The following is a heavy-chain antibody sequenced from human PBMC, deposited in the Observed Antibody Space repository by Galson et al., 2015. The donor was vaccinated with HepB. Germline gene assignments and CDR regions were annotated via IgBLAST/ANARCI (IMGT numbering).Heavy chain of an antibody. V-gene: IGHV3-9*01. CDR3: ARDLSGDYPY. CDR2: ISWNSGSI. CDR1: GFTFDDYA. Sequence: SLRLSCAASGFTFDDYAMHWVRHAPGKGLEWVSGISWNSGSIAYAGSVKGRFTISRDNAKNSLYLHMNSLRAEDTAVYYCARDLSGDYPYWGQGTLVTVSS. J-gene: IGHJ4*02. D-gene: IGHD2-21*02.